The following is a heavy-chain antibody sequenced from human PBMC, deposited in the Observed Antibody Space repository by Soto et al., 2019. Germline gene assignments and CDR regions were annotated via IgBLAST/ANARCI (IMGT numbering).Heavy chain of an antibody. CDR3: ARHNVPSTRVRGVIIGY. D-gene: IGHD3-10*01. Sequence: NPSETLSLTCTVSGGSISSSSYYWGWIRQPPGKGLEWIGSIYYSGSTYYNPSLKSRVTISVDTSKNQFSLKLSSVTAADTAVYYCARHNVPSTRVRGVIIGYWGQGTLVTVSS. CDR1: GGSISSSSYY. J-gene: IGHJ4*02. CDR2: IYYSGST. V-gene: IGHV4-39*01.